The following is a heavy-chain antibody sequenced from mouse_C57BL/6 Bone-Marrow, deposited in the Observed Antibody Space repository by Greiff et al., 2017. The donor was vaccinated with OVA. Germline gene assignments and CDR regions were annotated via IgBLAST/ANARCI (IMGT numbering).Heavy chain of an antibody. CDR1: GYTFTSYW. V-gene: IGHV1-53*01. Sequence: QVQLQQPGTELVKPGASVKLSCKASGYTFTSYWMHWVKQRPGQGLEWIGNINPSNGGTNYNEKFKSKATLTVDKSSSTAYMQLSSLTSEDSAVYDCARPRRLYDYDSDYWGQGTTLTVSS. D-gene: IGHD2-4*01. CDR2: INPSNGGT. CDR3: ARPRRLYDYDSDY. J-gene: IGHJ2*01.